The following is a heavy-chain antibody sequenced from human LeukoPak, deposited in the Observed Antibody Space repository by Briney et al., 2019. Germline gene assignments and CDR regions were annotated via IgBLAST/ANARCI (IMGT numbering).Heavy chain of an antibody. CDR3: ARDQGYYDFWSGYFFRCWFDP. Sequence: ASGKVSCKASGYTFTSYGISWVRQAPGQGLEWMGWISAYNGNTNYAQKLQGRVTMTTDTSTSTAYMELRSLRSDDTAVYYCARDQGYYDFWSGYFFRCWFDPWGQGTLVTVSS. CDR2: ISAYNGNT. J-gene: IGHJ5*02. V-gene: IGHV1-18*01. CDR1: GYTFTSYG. D-gene: IGHD3-3*01.